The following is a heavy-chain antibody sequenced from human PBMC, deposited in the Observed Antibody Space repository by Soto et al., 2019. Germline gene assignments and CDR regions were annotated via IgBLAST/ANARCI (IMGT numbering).Heavy chain of an antibody. Sequence: QVQLQESGPGLVKPSQTLSLTCTVSGGSISSGGYYWSWIRQHPGKGLEWIGYICYSGSTYYNPSLKSRVTISVDTSKNQVSLKLSSVTAADTAVYYCASPIAVAGDAFDIWGQGTMVTVSS. V-gene: IGHV4-31*03. D-gene: IGHD6-19*01. CDR2: ICYSGST. J-gene: IGHJ3*02. CDR3: ASPIAVAGDAFDI. CDR1: GGSISSGGYY.